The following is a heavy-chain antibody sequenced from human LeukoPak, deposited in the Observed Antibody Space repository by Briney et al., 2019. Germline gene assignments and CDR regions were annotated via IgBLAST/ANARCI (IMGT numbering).Heavy chain of an antibody. CDR3: AKEFLRWGFDP. J-gene: IGHJ5*02. CDR2: LYSGGTA. D-gene: IGHD2-21*01. CDR1: GFTVSNNY. V-gene: IGHV3-53*01. Sequence: GGSLRLSCAASGFTVSNNYMSWVRQAPGKGLEWVSVLYSGGTAYYADSVEGRFTISRDSSKNTLFLQMNSLRAEDTAVYYCAKEFLRWGFDPWGQGTLVTVSS.